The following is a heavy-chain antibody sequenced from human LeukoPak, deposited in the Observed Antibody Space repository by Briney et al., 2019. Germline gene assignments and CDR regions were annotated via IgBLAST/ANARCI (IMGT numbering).Heavy chain of an antibody. CDR2: IKPTSGDA. V-gene: IGHV1-2*02. CDR3: STEDKYCSTTTCGDY. CDR1: GGTFSSYA. J-gene: IGHJ4*02. Sequence: GASVKVSCKASGGTFSSYAISWVRQAPGQGLEWMGYIKPTSGDANYVQKFQDRITMTRDTSISTAYLELSRLTSDDTAVYYCSTEDKYCSTTTCGDYWGQGTLVTVSS. D-gene: IGHD2-2*01.